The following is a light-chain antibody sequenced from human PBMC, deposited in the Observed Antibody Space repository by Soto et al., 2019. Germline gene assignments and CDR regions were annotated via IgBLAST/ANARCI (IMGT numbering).Light chain of an antibody. V-gene: IGLV2-8*01. CDR1: SSDVGGYNY. CDR2: EVN. CDR3: SSYAGNNNLV. Sequence: QSALTQPPSASGSPGQSVTISCTGTSSDVGGYNYVSWYQQHPGKAPKLIIYEVNRRPSGVPERFSGSKSGNTASLTVSGLQADDESDYYCSSYAGNNNLVFGGGTKLTVL. J-gene: IGLJ3*02.